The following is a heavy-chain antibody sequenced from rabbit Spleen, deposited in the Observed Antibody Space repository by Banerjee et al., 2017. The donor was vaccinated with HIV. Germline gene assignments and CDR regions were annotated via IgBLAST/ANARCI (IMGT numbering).Heavy chain of an antibody. D-gene: IGHD8-1*01. CDR1: GFDFSTYS. V-gene: IGHV1S45*01. CDR3: ARDGAGSSYFNL. CDR2: IFTGSSGTT. J-gene: IGHJ4*01. Sequence: QEQLVESGGGLVQPGGSLKLSCKASGFDFSTYSMSWVRQAPGKGLEWIADIFTGSSGTTYYATWAQGRFTISKTSSTTVTLQMNSLTAADTATYFCARDGAGSSYFNLWGPGTLVTVS.